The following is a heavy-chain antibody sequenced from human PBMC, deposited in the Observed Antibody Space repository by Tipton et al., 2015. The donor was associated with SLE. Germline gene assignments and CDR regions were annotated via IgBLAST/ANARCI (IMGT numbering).Heavy chain of an antibody. CDR1: GGSFSGYY. V-gene: IGHV4-34*01. CDR2: INHSGST. J-gene: IGHJ4*02. D-gene: IGHD3-3*01. CDR3: ARGPYYDIWSGYKDPLDY. Sequence: TLSLTCAVYGGSFSGYYWSWIRQPPGKGLEWIGEINHSGSTNYNPSLKSRITISVDTSKNQFSLKLSSVTAADTAVYYCARGPYYDIWSGYKDPLDYWGQGTLVTVSS.